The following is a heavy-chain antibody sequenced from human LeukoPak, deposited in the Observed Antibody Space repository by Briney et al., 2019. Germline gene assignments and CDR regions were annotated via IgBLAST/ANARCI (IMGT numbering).Heavy chain of an antibody. D-gene: IGHD6-13*01. CDR2: IYYSGST. CDR1: GGSISSSSYY. Sequence: SETLSLTCTVSGGSISSSSYYWGWIRQPPGKGLEWIGSIYYSGSTYYNPSLKSRVTISVDTSKNQFSLKLSSVTAADTAVYYCARDRTTRIAAAGTPSSAFDIWGQGTMVTVSS. V-gene: IGHV4-39*07. CDR3: ARDRTTRIAAAGTPSSAFDI. J-gene: IGHJ3*02.